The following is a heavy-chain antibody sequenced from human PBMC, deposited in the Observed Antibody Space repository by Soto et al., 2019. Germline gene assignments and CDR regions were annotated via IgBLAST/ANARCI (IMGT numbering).Heavy chain of an antibody. CDR1: GFTFGNAW. Sequence: EVQLVESGGGLVKPGGSLSLSGAASGFTFGNAWMSWVRRAPGRGREWVGGIKSKTDGGTTNYAAPVKGRFPISRDDSKNTLYLQMNSLKTEDTAVYYCTTDKVRYCSGGSCYPYFDYWGQGTLVTVSS. CDR2: IKSKTDGGTT. V-gene: IGHV3-15*01. D-gene: IGHD2-15*01. CDR3: TTDKVRYCSGGSCYPYFDY. J-gene: IGHJ4*02.